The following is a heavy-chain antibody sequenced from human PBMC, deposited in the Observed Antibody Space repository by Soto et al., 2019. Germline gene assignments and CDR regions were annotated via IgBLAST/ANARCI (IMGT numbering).Heavy chain of an antibody. CDR3: ARTYYDFWSGYDPGDY. D-gene: IGHD3-3*01. CDR2: IIPIFGTT. V-gene: IGHV1-69*13. J-gene: IGHJ4*02. Sequence: EASVKVSCKASGCCVSNYAITWVRQAPGQGLEWMGGIIPIFGTTKYSQKFQGRVTITADESTSTAYMELSSLRSEDTAVYYFARTYYDFWSGYDPGDYWGQGTLVTVSS. CDR1: GCCVSNYA.